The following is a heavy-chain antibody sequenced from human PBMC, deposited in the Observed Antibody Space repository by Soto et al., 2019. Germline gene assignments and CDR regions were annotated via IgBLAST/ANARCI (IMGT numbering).Heavy chain of an antibody. Sequence: QVQLVQSGAEVKKPGASVKVSCKASGYTFTSYDINWVRQATGQGLEWMGWMNPNSGNTGYAQKFQGRITMTRNTSLSPAYMELSSLRSEETAVYYCARDNSSSLYKYYYGMDVWGQGTTVTVSS. CDR2: MNPNSGNT. V-gene: IGHV1-8*01. J-gene: IGHJ6*02. D-gene: IGHD6-13*01. CDR3: ARDNSSSLYKYYYGMDV. CDR1: GYTFTSYD.